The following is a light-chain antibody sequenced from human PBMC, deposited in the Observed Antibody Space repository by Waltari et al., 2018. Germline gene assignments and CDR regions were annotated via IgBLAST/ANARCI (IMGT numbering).Light chain of an antibody. J-gene: IGKJ1*01. Sequence: DIQMTQSPSSLSASVGDRVTITCRASQSINTYLSWYQQKSEKAPQLLIYAASSLQRGVPSRFSGSGSGTDFTLTITSLQPEDFATYYCQQGHSTPRTFGQGTKVEIK. CDR2: AAS. CDR3: QQGHSTPRT. CDR1: QSINTY. V-gene: IGKV1-39*01.